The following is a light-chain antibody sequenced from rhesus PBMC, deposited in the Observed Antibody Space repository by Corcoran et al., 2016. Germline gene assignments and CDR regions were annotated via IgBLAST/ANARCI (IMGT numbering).Light chain of an antibody. CDR3: QQYNTLPRT. CDR1: QGIRSS. V-gene: IGKV1-25*02. J-gene: IGKJ1*01. CDR2: SAT. Sequence: DIHMTQSPSSVSAYVGDRVTITCRASQGIRSSLVWYQQKPGKAPKFLIYSATPLQSGVPSRFSGSGSGTEFTRTINSLQPEDFATYYFQQYNTLPRTFSQGTKVEIK.